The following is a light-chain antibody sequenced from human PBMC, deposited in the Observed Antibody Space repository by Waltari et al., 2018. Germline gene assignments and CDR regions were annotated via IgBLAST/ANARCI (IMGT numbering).Light chain of an antibody. J-gene: IGLJ3*02. CDR2: EVN. Sequence: QSALTQPASVSGSPGQSITLSCTGTTTDGGASNFVSRYQQHPGEVPKLLIYEVNNRPSGVSDRFSGSRSGNTASLTISGLLAEDEADYYCCSHSSSSTLVLFGGGTKVTVL. CDR3: CSHSSSSTLVL. CDR1: TTDGGASNF. V-gene: IGLV2-14*01.